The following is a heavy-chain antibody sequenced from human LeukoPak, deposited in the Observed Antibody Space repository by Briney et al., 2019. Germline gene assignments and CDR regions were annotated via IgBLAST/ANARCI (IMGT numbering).Heavy chain of an antibody. CDR1: GGSISSSSYY. V-gene: IGHV4-39*07. CDR2: IYYSGST. Sequence: SETLSLTCTVSGGSISSSSYYWGWIRQPPGKGLEWIGSIYYSGSTYYNPSLKSRVTISVDTSKNQFSLELSSVTAADTAVYYCAGLRWRNVIDYWGQGTLVTVSS. J-gene: IGHJ4*02. D-gene: IGHD4-23*01. CDR3: AGLRWRNVIDY.